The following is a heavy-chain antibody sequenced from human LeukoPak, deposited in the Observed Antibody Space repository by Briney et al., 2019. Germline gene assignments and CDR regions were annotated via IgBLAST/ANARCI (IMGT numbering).Heavy chain of an antibody. CDR3: ATYCSSTSCYSGDY. V-gene: IGHV3-48*04. CDR2: ITSSSTV. CDR1: GFTFSNYS. D-gene: IGHD2-2*01. J-gene: IGHJ4*02. Sequence: GGSLRLSCAASGFTFSNYSMNWVRQAPGKGLEWVSYITSSSTVYYAGSVKGRFTISRDNAKNSLFLQMNSLRAEDTAVYYCATYCSSTSCYSGDYWGQGTLVTVSS.